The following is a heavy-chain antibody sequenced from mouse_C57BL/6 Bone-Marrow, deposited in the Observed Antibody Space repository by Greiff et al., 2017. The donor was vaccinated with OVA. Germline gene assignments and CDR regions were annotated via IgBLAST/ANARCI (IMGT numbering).Heavy chain of an antibody. Sequence: QVQLKQSGAELVRPGSSVKLSCKASGYTFTSYWIDWVKQRPGQGLEWIGNIYPSDSETHYNQKFKDKATLTVDKSSSTAYMQLSSLTSEDSAVYFCARWNYGSSYEYFDVWGTGTTVTVSS. CDR1: GYTFTSYW. CDR2: IYPSDSET. CDR3: ARWNYGSSYEYFDV. D-gene: IGHD1-1*01. J-gene: IGHJ1*03. V-gene: IGHV1-61*01.